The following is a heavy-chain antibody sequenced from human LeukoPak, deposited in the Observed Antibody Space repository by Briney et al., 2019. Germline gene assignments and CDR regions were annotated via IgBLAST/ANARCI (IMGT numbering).Heavy chain of an antibody. CDR1: GFTFSSYA. CDR2: IWSDATNQ. CDR3: VKDAQRGFDYSNSLQH. V-gene: IGHV3-33*06. D-gene: IGHD4-11*01. Sequence: GGSLRLSCAASGFTFSSYAMHWVRQAPGEGLEWVAVIWSDATNQYYSDSVKGRFTISRDNFKRTVSLQMNSLRAEDTAVYYCVKDAQRGFDYSNSLQHWGQGSLVTVSS. J-gene: IGHJ4*02.